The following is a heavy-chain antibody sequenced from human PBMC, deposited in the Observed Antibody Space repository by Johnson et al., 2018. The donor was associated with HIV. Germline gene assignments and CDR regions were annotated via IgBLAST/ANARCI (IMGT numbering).Heavy chain of an antibody. V-gene: IGHV3-15*01. CDR1: GFTFSDYY. CDR3: ARDGSQLADAFDI. Sequence: VQLVESGGGLVQPGGSLRLSCAASGFTFSDYYMSWIRQAPGKGLEWVGRIKSKTDGGTTDYAAPVKGRFTISRDDSKNTLYLQMNSLRAEDTAVYYCARDGSQLADAFDIWGQGTMVTVSS. CDR2: IKSKTDGGTT. D-gene: IGHD6-6*01. J-gene: IGHJ3*02.